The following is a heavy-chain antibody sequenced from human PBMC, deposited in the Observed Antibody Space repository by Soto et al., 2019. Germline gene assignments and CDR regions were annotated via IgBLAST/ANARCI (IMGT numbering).Heavy chain of an antibody. J-gene: IGHJ4*02. V-gene: IGHV3-30*13. CDR3: AKDIGITVSGMDPNY. Sequence: QVRLVESGGGVVRPGRSLRLSCAASGFIFRTFDMHWVRQTPGRGLEWVALIAHDGSHEFHADSVKGRFTISRDNSKDRLYLQMNSLRVEDTGIYYCAKDIGITVSGMDPNYWGQGILVTVSS. D-gene: IGHD1-1*01. CDR1: GFIFRTFD. CDR2: IAHDGSHE.